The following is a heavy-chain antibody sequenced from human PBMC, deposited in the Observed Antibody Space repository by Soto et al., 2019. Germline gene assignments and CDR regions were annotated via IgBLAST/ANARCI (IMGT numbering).Heavy chain of an antibody. CDR2: ISAYSWNI. Sequence: ASVKVSFKASGNTFTSYGISCVLQAPGQALDWXGWISAYSWNIKYAKKLQGRVTITTETSTSTAYMELRSLRSDDTAVYYCARDGITGALSYWGQGTLVTVSS. V-gene: IGHV1-18*01. CDR1: GNTFTSYG. CDR3: ARDGITGALSY. J-gene: IGHJ4*02. D-gene: IGHD1-20*01.